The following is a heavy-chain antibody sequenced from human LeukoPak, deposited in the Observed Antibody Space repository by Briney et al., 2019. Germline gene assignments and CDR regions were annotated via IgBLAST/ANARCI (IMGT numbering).Heavy chain of an antibody. Sequence: PGGSLRLSCAASGFTFSSYSMNWVRQAPGKGLEWVSSISSSSSYIYYADSVEGRFTISRDNAKNSLYLQMNSLRAEDTAVYYCARVVADSSGYFWGYYGMDVWGQGTTVTVSS. CDR1: GFTFSSYS. CDR3: ARVVADSSGYFWGYYGMDV. CDR2: ISSSSSYI. D-gene: IGHD3-22*01. V-gene: IGHV3-21*01. J-gene: IGHJ6*02.